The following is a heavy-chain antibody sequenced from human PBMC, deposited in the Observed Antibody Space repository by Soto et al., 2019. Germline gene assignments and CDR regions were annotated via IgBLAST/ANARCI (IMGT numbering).Heavy chain of an antibody. J-gene: IGHJ5*01. Sequence: SETLSLTCTVSGGSISSGDYYWSWIRQPPGRGLEWIGYIYYSGSTYYNPSLQGRVTISVDTSKNQFSLKLSSVTAADTAVYYEGGEPNLIMFGESRSWFDPWGQGTLVTVS. D-gene: IGHD3-10*02. CDR1: GGSISSGDYY. V-gene: IGHV4-30-4*01. CDR2: IYYSGST. CDR3: GGEPNLIMFGESRSWFDP.